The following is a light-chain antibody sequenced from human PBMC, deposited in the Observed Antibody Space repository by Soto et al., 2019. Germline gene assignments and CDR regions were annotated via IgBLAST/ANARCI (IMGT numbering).Light chain of an antibody. CDR3: SSYANSNNCRYV. J-gene: IGLJ1*01. CDR1: SSDVGGYNY. CDR2: EVS. Sequence: QSALTQPPSSSGSPGQSVTISCTGTSSDVGGYNYVSWYQQHPGKAPKLMIYEVSKRPSGVPDRFSGSKSGNTASLTVSGLQAEDEADYYCSSYANSNNCRYVFGTGTKLTVL. V-gene: IGLV2-8*01.